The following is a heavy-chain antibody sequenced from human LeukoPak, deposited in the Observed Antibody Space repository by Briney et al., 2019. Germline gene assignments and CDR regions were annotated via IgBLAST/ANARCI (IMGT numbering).Heavy chain of an antibody. D-gene: IGHD2-15*01. CDR2: INPSVGST. CDR3: ARVGSYCSGGSCYSRDYYFDY. CDR1: GYTFTSYY. Sequence: VASVKVSCKASGYTFTSYYAHWVRQAPGQGLEWMGIINPSVGSTSYAQKFQGRVTMTRDTSTSTAYMELSSLRSEDTAVYYCARVGSYCSGGSCYSRDYYFDYWGQGTLVTVSS. J-gene: IGHJ4*02. V-gene: IGHV1-46*01.